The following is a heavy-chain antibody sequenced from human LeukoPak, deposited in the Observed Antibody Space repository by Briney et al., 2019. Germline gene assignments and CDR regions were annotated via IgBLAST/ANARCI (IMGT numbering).Heavy chain of an antibody. J-gene: IGHJ4*02. CDR3: ARAQGPYCSGGSCYSYYFDY. Sequence: PGGSLRLSCAASGFTFSNYAMSWVRQAPGKGLEWVSAISGSGGSTYYADSVKGRFTISRDNSKNSLYLQMNSLRAEDTAVYYCARAQGPYCSGGSCYSYYFDYWGQGTLVTVSS. CDR2: ISGSGGST. D-gene: IGHD2-15*01. V-gene: IGHV3-23*01. CDR1: GFTFSNYA.